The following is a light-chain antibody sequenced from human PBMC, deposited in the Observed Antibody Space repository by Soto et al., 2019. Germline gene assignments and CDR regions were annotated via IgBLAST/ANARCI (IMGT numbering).Light chain of an antibody. CDR2: DVS. V-gene: IGLV2-14*01. J-gene: IGLJ1*01. Sequence: QSARTQPASVSGSRGQSSTISCTGTSSDVGGYNYVSWYQQHPGKAPKLMIYDVSNRPSGVSNRFSGSKSGNTASLTISGLQAEDEADYYCSSYTSSSPPVFGTGTKVTVL. CDR1: SSDVGGYNY. CDR3: SSYTSSSPPV.